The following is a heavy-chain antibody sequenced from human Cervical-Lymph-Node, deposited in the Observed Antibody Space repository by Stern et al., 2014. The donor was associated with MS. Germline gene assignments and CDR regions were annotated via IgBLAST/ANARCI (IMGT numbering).Heavy chain of an antibody. CDR3: AREECSGGSCGWFDP. Sequence: QVRLQESGPGLVKPSETLSLTCIVFGGSVSSGSYYWSWIRQPPGKGLEWIGNIFYSGSTIYNPSLKGRVTISVDMSKNQFSLKLTSVTAADTAVYYCAREECSGGSCGWFDPWGQGTLVTVSS. J-gene: IGHJ5*02. D-gene: IGHD2-15*01. CDR2: IFYSGST. CDR1: GGSVSSGSYY. V-gene: IGHV4-61*01.